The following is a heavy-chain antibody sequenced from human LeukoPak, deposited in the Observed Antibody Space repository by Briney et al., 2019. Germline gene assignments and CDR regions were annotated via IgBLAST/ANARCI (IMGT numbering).Heavy chain of an antibody. CDR1: GGSISSYY. J-gene: IGHJ6*03. Sequence: PSETLSLTCTVSGGSISSYYWSWIRQPPGKGLEWIGYIYYSGSTNYNPSLKSRVTISVDTSKNQFSLKLSSVTAADTAVYYCARDSSSNRGYNWNDEPYYYYYMDVWGKGTTVTVSS. D-gene: IGHD1-1*01. V-gene: IGHV4-59*01. CDR3: ARDSSSNRGYNWNDEPYYYYYMDV. CDR2: IYYSGST.